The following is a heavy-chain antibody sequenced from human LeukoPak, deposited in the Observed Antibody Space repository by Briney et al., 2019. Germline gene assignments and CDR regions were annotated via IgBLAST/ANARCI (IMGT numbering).Heavy chain of an antibody. V-gene: IGHV3-7*01. CDR1: GFPFSTYG. D-gene: IGHD3-10*01. CDR2: IRQDGAKK. Sequence: GGPLRLSCGASGFPFSTYGMSRVRQGPGKGLGWVANIRQDGAKKYYMDSVKGRFPISRENAKNSLYLEMNSLRAEDTAVYYCARDRGADRFDYWGQGTQVTVSS. CDR3: ARDRGADRFDY. J-gene: IGHJ4*02.